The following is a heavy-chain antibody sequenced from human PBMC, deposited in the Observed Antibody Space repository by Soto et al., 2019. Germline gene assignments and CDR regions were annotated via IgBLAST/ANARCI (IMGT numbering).Heavy chain of an antibody. CDR2: ISSSSSYI. CDR1: GFTLSSYS. V-gene: IGHV3-21*01. CDR3: ARDLSVLRFLEWLSQGDI. J-gene: IGHJ3*02. D-gene: IGHD3-3*01. Sequence: GGSLRLSCAASGFTLSSYSMNWVRQAPGKGLEWVSSISSSSSYIYYADSVKGRFTISRDNAKNSLYLQMNSLRAEDTAVYYSARDLSVLRFLEWLSQGDIWGQGTMVTVSS.